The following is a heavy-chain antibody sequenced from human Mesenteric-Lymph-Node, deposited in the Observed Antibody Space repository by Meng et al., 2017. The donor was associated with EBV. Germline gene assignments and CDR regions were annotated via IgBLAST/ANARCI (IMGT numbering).Heavy chain of an antibody. Sequence: GRLVEAGGGFVKPGGSLRLSCGASGFSFSDYYMSWIRQAPGKGLEWVSYISSSSDSIKYADSVKGRFTTSRDNAENSLYLQMNSLRAEDTAVYYCVKTGIAVAGALDSWGRGTLVTVSS. V-gene: IGHV3-11*01. CDR3: VKTGIAVAGALDS. J-gene: IGHJ5*01. CDR1: GFSFSDYY. CDR2: ISSSSDSI. D-gene: IGHD6-19*01.